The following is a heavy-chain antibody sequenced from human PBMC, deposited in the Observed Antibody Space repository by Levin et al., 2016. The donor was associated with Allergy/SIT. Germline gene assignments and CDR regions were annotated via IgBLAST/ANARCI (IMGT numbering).Heavy chain of an antibody. CDR2: INHSGST. J-gene: IGHJ4*02. V-gene: IGHV4-34*01. CDR3: ASPADSSGYSYYFDY. Sequence: WIRQPPGKGLEWIGEINHSGSTNYNPSLKSRVTISVDTSKNQFSLKLSSVTAADTAVYYCASPADSSGYSYYFDYWGQGTLVTVSS. D-gene: IGHD3-22*01.